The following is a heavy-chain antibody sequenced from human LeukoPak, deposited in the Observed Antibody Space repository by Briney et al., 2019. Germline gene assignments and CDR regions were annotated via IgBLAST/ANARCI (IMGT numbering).Heavy chain of an antibody. V-gene: IGHV3-30*18. Sequence: GGSLGLSCAASGFTFSSYGMHWVRQAPGKGLEWVAVISYDGSNKYYADSVKGRFTISRDNSKNTLYLQMNSLRAEDTAVYYCAKDQGSYGPDYWGQGTLVTVSS. D-gene: IGHD5-18*01. J-gene: IGHJ4*02. CDR1: GFTFSSYG. CDR3: AKDQGSYGPDY. CDR2: ISYDGSNK.